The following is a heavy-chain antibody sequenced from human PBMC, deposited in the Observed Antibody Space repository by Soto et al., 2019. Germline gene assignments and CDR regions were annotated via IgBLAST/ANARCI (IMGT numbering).Heavy chain of an antibody. CDR2: MNPNSGNT. Sequence: ASVKVSCKASGYTFTSYDINWVRQATGQGLEWMGWMNPNSGNTGYAQKFQGRVTMTRNTSISTAYMELSSLRSEDTAVYYCARMVVPAARTPEYYYYMDVWGKGTTVTVSS. J-gene: IGHJ6*03. V-gene: IGHV1-8*01. D-gene: IGHD2-2*01. CDR3: ARMVVPAARTPEYYYYMDV. CDR1: GYTFTSYD.